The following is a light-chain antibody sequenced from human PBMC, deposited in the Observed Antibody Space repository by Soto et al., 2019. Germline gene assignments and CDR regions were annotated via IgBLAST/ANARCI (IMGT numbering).Light chain of an antibody. J-gene: IGKJ1*01. CDR3: QQYNKWGPWT. Sequence: EIVMTQSPATLSVSPGERATLSCRASQSVSSNLAWYQQKPGQAPRLLIYGASTRATGIPARFSGSGSGTESTLTISSLRSEDFAVSYCQQYNKWGPWTFSPGTTVELK. CDR1: QSVSSN. CDR2: GAS. V-gene: IGKV3-15*01.